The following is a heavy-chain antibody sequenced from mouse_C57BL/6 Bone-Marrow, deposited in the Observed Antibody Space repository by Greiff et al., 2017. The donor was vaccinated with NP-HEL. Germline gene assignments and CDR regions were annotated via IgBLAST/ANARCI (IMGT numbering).Heavy chain of an antibody. J-gene: IGHJ3*01. CDR2: IDPENGDT. CDR3: TTGWLLRPGIAY. CDR1: GFNIKDDC. D-gene: IGHD2-3*01. Sequence: EVQLQQSGAELVRPGASVKLSCTASGFNIKDDCMHWVKQRPEQGLEWIGWIDPENGDTEYASKFQGKATITADTSSNTAYLQLSSLTSEDTAVYYCTTGWLLRPGIAYWGQGTLVTVSA. V-gene: IGHV14-4*01.